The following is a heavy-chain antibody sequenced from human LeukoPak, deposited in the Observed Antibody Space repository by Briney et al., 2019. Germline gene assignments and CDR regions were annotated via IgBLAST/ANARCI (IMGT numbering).Heavy chain of an antibody. CDR2: ISSSSSYI. CDR1: GFTFSSYS. V-gene: IGHV3-21*01. CDR3: ASATGDCSGGRCYGDAFDI. Sequence: GGSLRLSCAASGFTFSSYSMNWVRQAPGKGLEWVSSISSSSSYIYYADSVKGRFTISRDTAKNSLYLQMNSLRAEDTAVYYCASATGDCSGGRCYGDAFDIWGQGTMVTVSS. J-gene: IGHJ3*02. D-gene: IGHD2-15*01.